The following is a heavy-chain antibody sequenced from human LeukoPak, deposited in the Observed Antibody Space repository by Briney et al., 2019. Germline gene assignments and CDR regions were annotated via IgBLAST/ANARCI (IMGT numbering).Heavy chain of an antibody. CDR2: IKPDSGAT. V-gene: IGHV1-2*02. CDR1: GYNFADYY. Sequence: ASVKVSCKASGYNFADYYVHWVRQAPGEGLEWMGWIKPDSGATGYAQKFQGRVTMTRDTSISTAYMELSRLRSDDTAVYYCARDPGLVYYFDYWGQGTLVTVSS. CDR3: ARDPGLVYYFDY. D-gene: IGHD6-19*01. J-gene: IGHJ4*02.